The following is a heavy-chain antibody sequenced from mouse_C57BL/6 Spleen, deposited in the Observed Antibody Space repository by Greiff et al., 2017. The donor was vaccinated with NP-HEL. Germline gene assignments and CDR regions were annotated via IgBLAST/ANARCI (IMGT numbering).Heavy chain of an antibody. CDR2: INPRNGGT. D-gene: IGHD1-1*02. Sequence: QVQLQQPGTELVKPGASVKLSCKASGYTFTSYWMHWVKQRPGQGLEWIGNINPRNGGTNYNEKFKSKATLTVDKFSSTAYRQRSSLTSEDSAVYYCARERDYGLWYFDVWGTGTTVTVSS. V-gene: IGHV1-53*01. CDR1: GYTFTSYW. J-gene: IGHJ1*03. CDR3: ARERDYGLWYFDV.